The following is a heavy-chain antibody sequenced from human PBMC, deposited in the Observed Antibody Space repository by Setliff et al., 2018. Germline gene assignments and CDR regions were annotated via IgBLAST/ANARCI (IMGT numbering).Heavy chain of an antibody. V-gene: IGHV4-30-4*08. CDR2: IYYSGST. D-gene: IGHD1-26*01. Sequence: SETLSLTCTVSGGSISSGDYYWSWIRQPPGKGLEWIGYIYYSGSTYYNPSLKSRVTISVDTSKNQFSPKLSSVTAADTAVYYCAREVSGSYYGSFDYWGQGTLVTVSS. CDR1: GGSISSGDYY. J-gene: IGHJ4*02. CDR3: AREVSGSYYGSFDY.